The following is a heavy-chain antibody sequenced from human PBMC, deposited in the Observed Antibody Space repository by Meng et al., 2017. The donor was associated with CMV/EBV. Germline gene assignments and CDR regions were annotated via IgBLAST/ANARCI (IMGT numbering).Heavy chain of an antibody. CDR1: GGTFSSYA. CDR3: ARDPAIAVAGISRDCYYGMDV. V-gene: IGHV1-69*05. D-gene: IGHD6-19*01. Sequence: SVKVSCKASGGTFSSYAISWVRQAPGQGLEWMGGIIPIFGTANYAQKFQGRVTITTDESTSTAYMELSSLRSEDTAVYYCARDPAIAVAGISRDCYYGMDVWGQGTTVTVSS. J-gene: IGHJ6*02. CDR2: IIPIFGTA.